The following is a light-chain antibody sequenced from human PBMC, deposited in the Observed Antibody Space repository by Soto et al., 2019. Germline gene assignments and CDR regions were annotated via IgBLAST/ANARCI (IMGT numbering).Light chain of an antibody. V-gene: IGKV3-11*01. J-gene: IGKJ4*01. CDR3: QQRSNWPLP. CDR2: DAS. Sequence: EIVLTQSPATLSLSPGERATHSCRASQSVSSYLAWYQQKPGQAPRLLIYDASNRATGIPARFSGSGSGTDFTLTISSLEPEDFAVYYCQQRSNWPLPFGGGTKVEIK. CDR1: QSVSSY.